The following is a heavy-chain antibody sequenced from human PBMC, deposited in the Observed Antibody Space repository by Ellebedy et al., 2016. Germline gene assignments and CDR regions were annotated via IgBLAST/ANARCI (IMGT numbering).Heavy chain of an antibody. V-gene: IGHV3-21*01. Sequence: GESLKISXAASGFTFSSYSMNWVRQAPGKGLEWVSSISGSGTYIFYADSLKGRFTISRDTAKNSLYLQMNSLRAEDTAVYYCARGPGYGGNSGNFDSWGQGTLVTVSS. D-gene: IGHD4-23*01. J-gene: IGHJ4*02. CDR2: ISGSGTYI. CDR1: GFTFSSYS. CDR3: ARGPGYGGNSGNFDS.